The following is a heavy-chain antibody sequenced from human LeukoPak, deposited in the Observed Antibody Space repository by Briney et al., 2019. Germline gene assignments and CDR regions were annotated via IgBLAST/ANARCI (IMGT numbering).Heavy chain of an antibody. V-gene: IGHV3-23*01. CDR1: GFTFSNYA. D-gene: IGHD5-24*01. CDR3: ANFKGKDGIKDHFDY. Sequence: PGGSLRLSCAASGFTFSNYAMSWVRQAPGKGLEWVSGISGSGGSTDYADSVRGRFTISRDNSKNTVSLQMSSLRVEDTAVYYCANFKGKDGIKDHFDYWGQGTLVTVSS. J-gene: IGHJ4*02. CDR2: ISGSGGST.